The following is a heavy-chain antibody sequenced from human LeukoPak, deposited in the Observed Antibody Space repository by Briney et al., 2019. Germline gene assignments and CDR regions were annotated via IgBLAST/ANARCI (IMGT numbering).Heavy chain of an antibody. CDR1: GNTFAGHN. J-gene: IGHJ4*02. D-gene: IGHD6-25*01. CDR3: AISIQAAAIPAFDY. V-gene: IGHV1-2*02. Sequence: ASVRVSCKAPGNTFAGHNIHWMRQAPGQGLELMGWINPDRGGTDYARQFQGRVTMTSDTSIRAAYMELSSLVSEDSAVYFCAISIQAAAIPAFDYWGQGTLVTVSS. CDR2: INPDRGGT.